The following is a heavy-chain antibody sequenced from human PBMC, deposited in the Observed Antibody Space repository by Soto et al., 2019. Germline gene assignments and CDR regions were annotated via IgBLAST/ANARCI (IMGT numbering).Heavy chain of an antibody. Sequence: GGSLRLSCAASGFTFSSYGMHWVRQAPGKGLEWVAVISYDGSNKYYADSVKGRFTISRDNSKNTLYLQMNSLRAEDTAVYYCAKDFTGTTKYYFDYWGQGTLVTVSS. V-gene: IGHV3-30*18. CDR1: GFTFSSYG. J-gene: IGHJ4*02. CDR2: ISYDGSNK. CDR3: AKDFTGTTKYYFDY. D-gene: IGHD3-9*01.